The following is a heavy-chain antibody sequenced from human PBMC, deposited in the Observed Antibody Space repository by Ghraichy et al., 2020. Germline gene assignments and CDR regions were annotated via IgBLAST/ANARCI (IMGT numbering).Heavy chain of an antibody. CDR3: ARERESAPLRIFDY. CDR2: IYYSGTT. V-gene: IGHV4-39*07. CDR1: GGSISSTSYY. Sequence: SETLSLTCTVSGGSISSTSYYWGWIRQPPGKGLEWIGSIYYSGTTYYNPSLKSRVTISVDASKNQFSLKLSSVTAADTAVYYCARERESAPLRIFDYWGQGTLVTVSS. J-gene: IGHJ4*02. D-gene: IGHD3-3*01.